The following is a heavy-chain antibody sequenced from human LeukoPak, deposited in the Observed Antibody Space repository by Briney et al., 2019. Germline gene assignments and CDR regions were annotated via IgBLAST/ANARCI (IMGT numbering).Heavy chain of an antibody. J-gene: IGHJ4*02. Sequence: SETLSLTCTVSGGSISSYYWSWIRQPPGKGLEWMGYIYYSGSTNYNPSLKSRVTISVDTSKHQFSLKLSSVTAADTAVYYCARSDYGDYVPLDYWGQGTLVTVSS. CDR2: IYYSGST. CDR1: GGSISSYY. D-gene: IGHD4-17*01. CDR3: ARSDYGDYVPLDY. V-gene: IGHV4-59*01.